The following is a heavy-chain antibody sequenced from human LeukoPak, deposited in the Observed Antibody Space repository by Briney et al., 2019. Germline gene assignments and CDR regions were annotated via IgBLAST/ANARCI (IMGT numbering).Heavy chain of an antibody. CDR1: GYTFTSYG. J-gene: IGHJ4*02. CDR3: ATSTAAGTWLDY. Sequence: ASVKVSCKASGYTFTSYGISWVRQAPGQGLEWMGWINPNSGGTNYAQKFQGWVTMTRDTSISTAYMELSRLRSDDTAVYYCATSTAAGTWLDYWGQGTLVTVSS. CDR2: INPNSGGT. V-gene: IGHV1-2*04. D-gene: IGHD6-13*01.